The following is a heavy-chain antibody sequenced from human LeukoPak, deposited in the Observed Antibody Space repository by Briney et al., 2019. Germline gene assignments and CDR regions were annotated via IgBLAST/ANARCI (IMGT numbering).Heavy chain of an antibody. CDR3: AKSGYQLLWDNWFDP. D-gene: IGHD2-2*01. J-gene: IGHJ5*02. CDR2: ISGSGGST. V-gene: IGHV3-23*01. Sequence: GGSLRLSCAASGFTFNSYTMNWVRQAPGKGLEWVSAISGSGGSTYYADSVKGRFTISRDNSKNTLYLQMNSLRAEDTAVYYCAKSGYQLLWDNWFDPWGQGTLVTVSS. CDR1: GFTFNSYT.